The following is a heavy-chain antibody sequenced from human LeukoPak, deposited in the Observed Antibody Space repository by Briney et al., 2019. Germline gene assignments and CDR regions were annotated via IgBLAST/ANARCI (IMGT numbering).Heavy chain of an antibody. J-gene: IGHJ4*02. CDR2: IYSGGST. Sequence: AGSLRLSCAASGLTVSSNYMSWVRQAPGKGLEWVSDIYSGGSTYYPDSVKGRFTISRDNSKNTLYLQMNSLGAEDTAVYYCAREVVGGVLDYWGQGTLVTVSS. CDR3: AREVVGGVLDY. D-gene: IGHD2-15*01. V-gene: IGHV3-53*01. CDR1: GLTVSSNY.